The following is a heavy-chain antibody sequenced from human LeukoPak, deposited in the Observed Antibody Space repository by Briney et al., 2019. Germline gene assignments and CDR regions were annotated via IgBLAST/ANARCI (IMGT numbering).Heavy chain of an antibody. CDR1: GFTFSDHY. CDR3: ARAFKGSKSGVVVAATAGPLDS. D-gene: IGHD2-15*01. CDR2: ISSSGATI. V-gene: IGHV3-11*01. J-gene: IGHJ4*02. Sequence: GGSLRLSCAASGFTFSDHYMTWVRQAPGKGLEWVSYISSSGATIFYAESVGGRFTISRDNGKSSVSLQMDSLRAEDTAVYYCARAFKGSKSGVVVAATAGPLDSWGQGTLVTVSS.